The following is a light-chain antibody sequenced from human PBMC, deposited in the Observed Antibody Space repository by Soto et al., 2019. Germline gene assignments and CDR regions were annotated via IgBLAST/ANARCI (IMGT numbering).Light chain of an antibody. CDR3: QQYGHSPLT. CDR1: QSVRSNF. CDR2: GAS. Sequence: DIVLTQSPGTLSLSPGERATLSCTASQSVRSNFLAWYRQRPGQAPRLLIYGASSRAAGTPDRFSGSGSGTDFTLTISRLDPEDFAVFYCQQYGHSPLTFGGGTKVEIK. J-gene: IGKJ4*01. V-gene: IGKV3-20*01.